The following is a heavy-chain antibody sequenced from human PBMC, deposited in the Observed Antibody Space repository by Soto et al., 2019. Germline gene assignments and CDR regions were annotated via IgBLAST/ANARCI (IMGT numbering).Heavy chain of an antibody. CDR3: AKCIGRSGWYAFFGWYFDL. J-gene: IGHJ2*01. Sequence: EVQLLESGGGLVQPGGSLRLSCAASGFTFSSYAMSWVRQAPGKGLEWVSAISGSGGSTYYADSVKGRFTISRDNSKNTLYLQMNSLKDEDTAVYYCAKCIGRSGWYAFFGWYFDLWGRGTLVTVSS. CDR2: ISGSGGST. V-gene: IGHV3-23*01. D-gene: IGHD6-19*01. CDR1: GFTFSSYA.